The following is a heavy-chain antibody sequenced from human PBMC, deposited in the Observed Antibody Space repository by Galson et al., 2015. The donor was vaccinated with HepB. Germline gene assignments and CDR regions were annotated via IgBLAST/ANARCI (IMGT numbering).Heavy chain of an antibody. V-gene: IGHV3-33*08. D-gene: IGHD2-15*01. CDR1: GFTFSSYG. J-gene: IGHJ6*03. Sequence: SLRLSCAASGFTFSSYGMHWVRQAPGKGLEWVAVIAFDGSDKYYADSVKGRFTISRDNSKNTLYPELNSLRAEDTAVYYCARDLGRGNYMDVWGKGTTVTVSS. CDR3: ARDLGRGNYMDV. CDR2: IAFDGSDK.